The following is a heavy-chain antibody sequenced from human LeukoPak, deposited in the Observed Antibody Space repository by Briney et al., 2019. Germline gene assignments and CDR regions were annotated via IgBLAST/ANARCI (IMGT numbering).Heavy chain of an antibody. CDR2: IYTSGST. CDR1: GGSISSGSYY. D-gene: IGHD4-23*01. V-gene: IGHV4-61*02. CDR3: ARDLYDYGGHYFDY. J-gene: IGHJ4*02. Sequence: PSETLSLTCTVSGGSISSGSYYWSWIRQPAGKGLEWIGRIYTSGSTNYNPSLKSRVTISVDTSKNQFSLKLSSVTAADTAVYYCARDLYDYGGHYFDYWGQGTLVTVSS.